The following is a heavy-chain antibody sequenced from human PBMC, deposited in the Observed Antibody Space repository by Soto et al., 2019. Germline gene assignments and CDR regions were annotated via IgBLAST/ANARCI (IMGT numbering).Heavy chain of an antibody. Sequence: GGSLRLSCAAFGFTFNNYYLPWIRQAPGKGLEWVSRINSDGSSTSYADSVKGRFTISRDNAKNTLYLQMNSLRAEDTAVYYCARAYYYGSGSYFHSAVGFEYWGQGTLVPVSS. CDR2: INSDGSST. D-gene: IGHD3-10*01. J-gene: IGHJ4*02. CDR1: GFTFNNYY. CDR3: ARAYYYGSGSYFHSAVGFEY. V-gene: IGHV3-74*01.